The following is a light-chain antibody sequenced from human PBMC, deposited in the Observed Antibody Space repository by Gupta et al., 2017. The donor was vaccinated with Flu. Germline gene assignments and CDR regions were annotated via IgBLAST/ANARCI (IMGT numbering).Light chain of an antibody. V-gene: IGKV3-11*01. J-gene: IGKJ1*01. CDR1: QSVSSY. Sequence: EIVLTQSPATLSLSPGERATLSCRASQSVSSYLAWYQQKPGQAPRLLIYDASNRDTGIPARFSGSGCGKEXLLTISXREQEDFAVYYCQQHSNWPPWTFGXGTKVEIK. CDR3: QQHSNWPPWT. CDR2: DAS.